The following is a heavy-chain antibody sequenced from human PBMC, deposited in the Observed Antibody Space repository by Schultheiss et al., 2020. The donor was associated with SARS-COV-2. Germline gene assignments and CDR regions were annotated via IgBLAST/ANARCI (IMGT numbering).Heavy chain of an antibody. V-gene: IGHV1-3*01. CDR2: INAGNGNT. Sequence: ASVKVSCKASGYTFTSYAMHWVRQAPGQRLEWMGWINAGNGNTNYAQKLQGRVTMTTDTSTSTAYMELRSLRSDDTAVYYCASAKLRFSDAFDIWGQGTTVTVSS. CDR3: ASAKLRFSDAFDI. D-gene: IGHD3-3*01. J-gene: IGHJ3*02. CDR1: GYTFTSYA.